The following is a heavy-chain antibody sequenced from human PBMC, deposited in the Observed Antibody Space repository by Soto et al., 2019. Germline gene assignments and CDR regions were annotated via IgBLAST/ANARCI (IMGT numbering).Heavy chain of an antibody. CDR2: ISGSGGET. Sequence: EVQLLQSGGGLVQPGGSLRLSCTASGFIYSIYALAWVGQAPGKGLEWVSAISGSGGETYYADSVKGRFTISRDNSKNTVYLQMTNLRAEDTAVYYCAKEIAVAVATPPEYWGQGTLVTVSS. J-gene: IGHJ4*02. V-gene: IGHV3-23*01. D-gene: IGHD5-12*01. CDR1: GFIYSIYA. CDR3: AKEIAVAVATPPEY.